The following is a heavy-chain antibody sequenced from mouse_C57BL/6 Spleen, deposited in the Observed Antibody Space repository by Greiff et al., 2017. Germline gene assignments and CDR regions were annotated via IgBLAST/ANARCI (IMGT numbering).Heavy chain of an antibody. Sequence: VQLKESGPGLVKPSQSLSLTCSVTGYSITSGYYWNWIRQFPGNKLEWMGYISYDGSNNYNPSLKNRISITRDTSKNQFFLKLNSVTTEDTATYYCARVTSIYDGYYLDYWGQGTTLTVSS. CDR2: ISYDGSN. CDR3: ARVTSIYDGYYLDY. CDR1: GYSITSGYY. J-gene: IGHJ2*01. D-gene: IGHD2-3*01. V-gene: IGHV3-6*01.